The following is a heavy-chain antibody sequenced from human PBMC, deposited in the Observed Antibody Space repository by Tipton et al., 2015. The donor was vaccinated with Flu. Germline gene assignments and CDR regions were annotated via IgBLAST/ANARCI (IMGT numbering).Heavy chain of an antibody. Sequence: LRLSCSVSGDSIRSDYFWGWSRQSPGKGLEWIGNVHHAGSTYYNPSLKSRVTMSLDASQNHFSLKLNSVTAADTAVYFCARRDYSNYVLDPKNWFDPWGPGALVTVSS. CDR1: GDSIRSDYF. CDR2: VHHAGST. J-gene: IGHJ5*02. D-gene: IGHD4-11*01. V-gene: IGHV4-38-2*01. CDR3: ARRDYSNYVLDPKNWFDP.